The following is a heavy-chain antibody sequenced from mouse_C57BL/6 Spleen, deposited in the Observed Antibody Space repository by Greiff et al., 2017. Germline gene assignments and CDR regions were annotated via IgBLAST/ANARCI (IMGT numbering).Heavy chain of an antibody. V-gene: IGHV1-52*01. CDR1: GYTFTSYW. D-gene: IGHD1-1*01. Sequence: QVQLQQPGAELVRPGSSVKLSCKASGYTFTSYWMHWVKQRPIQGLEWIGNIDPSDSDTHSNQKFKEKATLTVDKSSSTAYMQLSSLTSEYSAVYYCAREATVVDWYFDVWGTGTTVTVSS. CDR2: IDPSDSDT. J-gene: IGHJ1*03. CDR3: AREATVVDWYFDV.